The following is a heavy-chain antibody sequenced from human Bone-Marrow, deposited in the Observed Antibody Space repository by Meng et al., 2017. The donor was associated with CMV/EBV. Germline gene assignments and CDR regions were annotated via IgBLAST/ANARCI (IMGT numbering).Heavy chain of an antibody. V-gene: IGHV1-2*02. Sequence: ASVKVSCKASGYTFGGHYIHWVRQAPGQGPEWMGWISPKDGGTDYAQKFQGRVTMTRDTSTSTVYMELSSLRSEDTAVYYCARSWSVARTPRNWFDPWGQGTLVTVSS. CDR3: ARSWSVARTPRNWFDP. J-gene: IGHJ5*02. D-gene: IGHD6-19*01. CDR1: GYTFGGHY. CDR2: ISPKDGGT.